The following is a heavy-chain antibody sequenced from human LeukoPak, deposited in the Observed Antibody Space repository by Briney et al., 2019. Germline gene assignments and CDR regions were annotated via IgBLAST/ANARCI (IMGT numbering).Heavy chain of an antibody. Sequence: SETLSLTCTVSGGSITGYYWSWIRQPPGKGLEWVGYIFSSGSTNYNPSLKSRVTISLDTSKSQFSLKLISVTDSDTAVYYCARLTKFLTTYYPTPWGQGTLVTVSS. D-gene: IGHD2/OR15-2a*01. J-gene: IGHJ5*02. CDR3: ARLTKFLTTYYPTP. V-gene: IGHV4-59*08. CDR2: IFSSGST. CDR1: GGSITGYY.